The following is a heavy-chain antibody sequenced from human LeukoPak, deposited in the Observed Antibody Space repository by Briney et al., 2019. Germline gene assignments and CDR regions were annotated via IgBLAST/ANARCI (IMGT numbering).Heavy chain of an antibody. CDR3: ARTFAVWFGELSLCSFDY. CDR1: GFTFGSHG. V-gene: IGHV3-23*01. J-gene: IGHJ4*02. D-gene: IGHD3-10*01. CDR2: ISSSGGSI. Sequence: GGSLRLSCAVSGFTFGSHGMTWVRQTPGKGLVWVAGISSSGGSIYYAGSAKGRFSISRDNSKNTLYLQINSLRAEDTAVYYCARTFAVWFGELSLCSFDYWGRGTLVTVAS.